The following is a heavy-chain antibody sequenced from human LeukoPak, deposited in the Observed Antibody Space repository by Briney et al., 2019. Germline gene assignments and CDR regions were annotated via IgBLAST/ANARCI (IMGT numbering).Heavy chain of an antibody. Sequence: SETLSLTCTVSGGSISSYYWSWIRQPAGKGLEWIGRIYTSGSTNYNPSLKSRVTMSVDTSKNQFSLKLSSVTAADTAVYYCARTSPYIVVVPAATLNDYWGQGTLVTVSS. CDR1: GGSISSYY. J-gene: IGHJ4*02. V-gene: IGHV4-4*07. CDR2: IYTSGST. D-gene: IGHD2-2*01. CDR3: ARTSPYIVVVPAATLNDY.